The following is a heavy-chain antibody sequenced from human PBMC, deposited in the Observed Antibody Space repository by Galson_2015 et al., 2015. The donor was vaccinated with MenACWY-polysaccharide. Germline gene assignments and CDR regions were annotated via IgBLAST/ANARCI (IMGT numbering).Heavy chain of an antibody. CDR3: AKKGYVHNSDVRYGLDA. V-gene: IGHV3-43*02. D-gene: IGHD3-10*02. CDR1: GFAFHDSA. J-gene: IGHJ6*02. CDR2: INADGDYT. Sequence: SLRLSCGASGFAFHDSAMHWVRQAPGKGLEWVSLINADGDYTDYADSVKGRFSISRDNSKNSLYLQMNSLTPEDTALYYCAKKGYVHNSDVRYGLDAWGQGTTVIVSS.